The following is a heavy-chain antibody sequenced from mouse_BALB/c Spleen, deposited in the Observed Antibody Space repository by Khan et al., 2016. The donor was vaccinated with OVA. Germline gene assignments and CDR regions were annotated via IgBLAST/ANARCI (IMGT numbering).Heavy chain of an antibody. J-gene: IGHJ3*01. CDR2: IWAGGST. Sequence: QVQLKESGPGLVAPSQSLSITCTVSWFSLITYGVHWVRQPPGKGLEWLGVIWAGGSTHYNLALMSRLSITKDNSKSKLFLKRNVLQTEDTAMYYCARDRPTPYVWFAYWVQVTLVTVSA. CDR3: ARDRPTPYVWFAY. CDR1: WFSLITYG. V-gene: IGHV2-9*02. D-gene: IGHD1-1*01.